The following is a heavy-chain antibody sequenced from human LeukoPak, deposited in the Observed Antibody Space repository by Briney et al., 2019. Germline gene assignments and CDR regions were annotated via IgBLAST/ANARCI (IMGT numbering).Heavy chain of an antibody. V-gene: IGHV3-23*01. CDR1: GFTFSSYA. CDR3: ANASWVANADAVL. D-gene: IGHD4/OR15-4a*01. J-gene: IGHJ4*02. Sequence: GGSLRLSCAASGFTFSSYAMSWVREAPARGLEWVSSLRGNGDTFYADSVKGRSTLSRDDSRNTVYLQLNNLRVEDTAVYYCANASWVANADAVLWGQGTVVTVSS. CDR2: LRGNGDT.